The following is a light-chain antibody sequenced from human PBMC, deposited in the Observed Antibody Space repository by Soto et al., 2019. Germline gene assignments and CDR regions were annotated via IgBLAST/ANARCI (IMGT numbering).Light chain of an antibody. CDR2: GAS. J-gene: IGKJ1*01. Sequence: IVMTQSPATLSVSPGERATLSCRASQSISSNLAWYQQKPGQAPRLLMYGASTRATGIPARFSGSGSGTDFTLTISSLQYEDFAVYYCQHYNNWPPWTFGQGTKVEIK. CDR1: QSISSN. V-gene: IGKV3-15*01. CDR3: QHYNNWPPWT.